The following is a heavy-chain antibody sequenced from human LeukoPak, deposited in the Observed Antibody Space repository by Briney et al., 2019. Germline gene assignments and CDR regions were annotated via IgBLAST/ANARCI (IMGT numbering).Heavy chain of an antibody. CDR3: ARAETYYYDSSGFPF. Sequence: SETLSLTCTVSGYSISSGYYWGWIRQPPGKGLEWIGSIYHSGSTYYNPSLKSRVTISVDTSKNQFSLKLSSVTAADTAVYYCARAETYYYDSSGFPFWGQGTLVTVSS. V-gene: IGHV4-38-2*02. CDR2: IYHSGST. CDR1: GYSISSGYY. D-gene: IGHD3-22*01. J-gene: IGHJ4*02.